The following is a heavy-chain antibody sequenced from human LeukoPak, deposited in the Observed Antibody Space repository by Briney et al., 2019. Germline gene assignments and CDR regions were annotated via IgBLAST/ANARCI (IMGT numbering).Heavy chain of an antibody. V-gene: IGHV4-39*01. CDR2: IYYSGST. D-gene: IGHD3-22*01. CDR1: GGSISNSSYY. Sequence: SETLSLTCTVSGGSISNSSYYWGWIRQPPGKGLEWIGSIYYSGSTYYNPSLKSRVTISVDTSKNQFSLKLNSVTAADTAVYYCASNYYDSSGYDHNWFDPWGQGTLVTVSS. CDR3: ASNYYDSSGYDHNWFDP. J-gene: IGHJ5*02.